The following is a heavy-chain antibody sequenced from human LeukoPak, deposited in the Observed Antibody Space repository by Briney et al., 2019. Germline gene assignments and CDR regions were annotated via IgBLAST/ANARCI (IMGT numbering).Heavy chain of an antibody. V-gene: IGHV4-34*01. J-gene: IGHJ4*02. CDR2: INHSGST. Sequence: SETLSLTCAVYGGSFSGYYWSWIRQPPGKGLEWIGEINHSGSTNYNPSLKSRVTISVDTSKNQFFLKLSSVTAADTAVYYCARPRWFGEAIGDWGQGTLVTVSS. CDR3: ARPRWFGEAIGD. D-gene: IGHD3-10*01. CDR1: GGSFSGYY.